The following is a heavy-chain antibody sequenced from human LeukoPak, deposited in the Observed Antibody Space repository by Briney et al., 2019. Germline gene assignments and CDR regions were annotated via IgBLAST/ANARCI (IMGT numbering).Heavy chain of an antibody. J-gene: IGHJ4*02. Sequence: GGSLRLSCAASGFTLRSYSMNWVRQAPGKGLEWVSSISTTSSYIQYADSVKSRFTISRDNAKNSLYLQMNSLRAEDTAVYYFSRDPFVVGPHNPPSFYFWGQGTLVAVSS. CDR1: GFTLRSYS. CDR3: SRDPFVVGPHNPPSFYF. D-gene: IGHD2-21*01. V-gene: IGHV3-21*01. CDR2: ISTTSSYI.